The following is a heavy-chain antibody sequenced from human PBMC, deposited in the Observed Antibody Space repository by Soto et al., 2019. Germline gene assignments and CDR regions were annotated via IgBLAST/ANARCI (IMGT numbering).Heavy chain of an antibody. CDR3: ARGGYYDSSGARNYHYYGMDV. CDR2: LSPYNDDT. J-gene: IGHJ6*02. Sequence: QAQLVQSGAEVKKPGASVKVSCKASGYSFSSYGITWVRQAPGQGLEWLGWLSPYNDDTKYAQRLQGRVTMTTDTSTRTAYMDIRGLRSDDTAIYYCARGGYYDSSGARNYHYYGMDVWGQGTTVTVSS. D-gene: IGHD3-22*01. CDR1: GYSFSSYG. V-gene: IGHV1-18*01.